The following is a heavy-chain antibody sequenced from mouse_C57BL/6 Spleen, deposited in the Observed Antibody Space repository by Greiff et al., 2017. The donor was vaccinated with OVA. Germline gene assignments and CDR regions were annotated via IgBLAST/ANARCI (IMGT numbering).Heavy chain of an antibody. V-gene: IGHV1-42*01. CDR3: ARGGYYDY. J-gene: IGHJ2*01. Sequence: EVQLQQSGPELVKPGASVKISCTASGYSFTGYYMNWVKQSPEKSLEWIGEINPSTGGTTYNQKFKAKATLTVDKSSSTAYMQLKSLTSEDSAVYYCARGGYYDYWGQGTTLTVSS. CDR1: GYSFTGYY. CDR2: INPSTGGT. D-gene: IGHD2-3*01.